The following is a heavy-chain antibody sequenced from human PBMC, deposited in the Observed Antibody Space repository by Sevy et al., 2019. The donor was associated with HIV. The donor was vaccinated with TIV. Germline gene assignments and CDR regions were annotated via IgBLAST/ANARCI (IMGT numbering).Heavy chain of an antibody. CDR2: IKQDGGEQ. D-gene: IGHD3-10*01. V-gene: IGHV3-7*01. CDR1: GFSFSSYW. J-gene: IGHJ4*02. Sequence: GGSLRLSCVASGFSFSSYWMNWVRQAPGKGLQGVASIKQDGGEQFYVDSVKGRFTISRDNAKNLVYLQMSNLRVEDTAVYYCAREDRGTMVRGVVRRGQGTLVTVSS. CDR3: AREDRGTMVRGVVR.